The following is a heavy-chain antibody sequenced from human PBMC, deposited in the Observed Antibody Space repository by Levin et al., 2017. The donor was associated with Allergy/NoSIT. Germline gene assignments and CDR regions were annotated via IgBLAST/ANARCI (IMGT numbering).Heavy chain of an antibody. D-gene: IGHD3-16*02. CDR1: GGSISSSSYY. V-gene: IGHV4-39*01. Sequence: SETLSLTCTVSGGSISSSSYYWGWIRQPPGKGLEWIGSIYYSGSTYYNPSLKSRVTISVDTSKNQFSLKLSSVTAADTAVYYCARQTARYDYIWGSYRYTTGFFDYWGQGTLVTVSS. CDR3: ARQTARYDYIWGSYRYTTGFFDY. J-gene: IGHJ4*02. CDR2: IYYSGST.